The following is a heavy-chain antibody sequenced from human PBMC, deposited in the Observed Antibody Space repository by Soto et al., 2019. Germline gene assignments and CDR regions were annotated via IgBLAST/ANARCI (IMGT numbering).Heavy chain of an antibody. J-gene: IGHJ1*01. V-gene: IGHV5-51*01. CDR1: GYSFTSYW. CDR2: IYPGDSDT. Sequence: GGSLKISCKGSGYSFTSYWIGWVRQMPGKGLEWMGIIYPGDSDTRYSPSFQGQVTTSADKSISTAYLQWSSLKASDTAMYYCATRGYCSSTSCSWAEYFHHWGQGTLVTVSS. CDR3: ATRGYCSSTSCSWAEYFHH. D-gene: IGHD2-2*01.